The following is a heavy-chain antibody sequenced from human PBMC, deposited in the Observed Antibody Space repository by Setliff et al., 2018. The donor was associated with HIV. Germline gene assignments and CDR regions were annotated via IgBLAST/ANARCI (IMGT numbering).Heavy chain of an antibody. CDR1: GYSISSGYY. CDR2: IYHSGRT. J-gene: IGHJ3*02. CDR3: ARQYADPESGILDAFVI. Sequence: PSETLSLTCAVSGYSISSGYYWGWIRQPPGKGLEWIGSIYHSGRTSYNPSLKSRVTISLDTSKNQFSLRLSSVTAADTAVYYCARQYADPESGILDAFVIWGQGTMVTVSS. D-gene: IGHD1-26*01. V-gene: IGHV4-38-2*01.